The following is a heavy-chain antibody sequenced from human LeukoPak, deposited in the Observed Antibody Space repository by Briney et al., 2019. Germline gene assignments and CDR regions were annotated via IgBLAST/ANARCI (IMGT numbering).Heavy chain of an antibody. CDR2: INENGDIA. V-gene: IGHV3-43*02. Sequence: GGSLRLSCAASGFTFADYAMHWVRQGPGKSLEWVSLINENGDIAYYGDSVRGRFTVSRDNAKNSLYLQMNSLTNEDTALYYCAKARWEPNFDYWGQGTLVTVSS. CDR1: GFTFADYA. D-gene: IGHD1-26*01. CDR3: AKARWEPNFDY. J-gene: IGHJ4*02.